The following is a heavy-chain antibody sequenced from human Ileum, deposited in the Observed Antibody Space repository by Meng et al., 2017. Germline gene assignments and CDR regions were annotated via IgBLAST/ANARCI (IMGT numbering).Heavy chain of an antibody. CDR2: IYYSGST. D-gene: IGHD3-10*01. CDR3: ARDNYYGSGSYYIGYGMDV. J-gene: IGHJ6*02. Sequence: SETLSLTCTVSGGSVSSGSCYWSWIRQPPGKGLEWIGYIYYSGSTNYNPSLKSRVTISVDTSKNQFSLKLSSVTAADTAVYYCARDNYYGSGSYYIGYGMDVWGQGTTVTVSS. V-gene: IGHV4-61*01. CDR1: GGSVSSGSCY.